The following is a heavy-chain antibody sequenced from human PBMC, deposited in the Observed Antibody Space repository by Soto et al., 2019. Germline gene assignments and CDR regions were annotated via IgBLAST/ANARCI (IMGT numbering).Heavy chain of an antibody. CDR1: GFTFSSYG. CDR2: IWYDGSNK. J-gene: IGHJ6*02. CDR3: ARSTYYDILTGYYANYYYGMDV. Sequence: PGGSLRLSCAASGFTFSSYGMHWVRQDPGKGLEWVAVIWYDGSNKYYADSVKGRFTISRDNSKNTLYLQMNSLRAEDAAVYYCARSTYYDILTGYYANYYYGMDVWGQGTTVTVSS. D-gene: IGHD3-9*01. V-gene: IGHV3-33*01.